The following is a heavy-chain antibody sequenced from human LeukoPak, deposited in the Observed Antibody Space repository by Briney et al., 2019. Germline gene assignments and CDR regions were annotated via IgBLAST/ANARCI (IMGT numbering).Heavy chain of an antibody. CDR1: GFTFSSYA. V-gene: IGHV3-23*01. CDR2: ISGSGGST. CDR3: AKGDPYYYDSSGYYLGPVDY. Sequence: GGSLRLSCAASGFTFSSYAMSWVRQAPGKGLEWVSAISGSGGSTYYADSVKGRFTISRDNSKNTLYLQMSSLRAEDTAVYYCAKGDPYYYDSSGYYLGPVDYWGQGTLVTVSS. D-gene: IGHD3-22*01. J-gene: IGHJ4*02.